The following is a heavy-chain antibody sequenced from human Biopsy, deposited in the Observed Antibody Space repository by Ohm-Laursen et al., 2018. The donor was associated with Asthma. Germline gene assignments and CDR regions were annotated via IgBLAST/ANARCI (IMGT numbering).Heavy chain of an antibody. CDR2: ISHSGST. CDR1: GGSISSGGY. CDR3: ARAQAAQYYYGMDV. D-gene: IGHD6-6*01. V-gene: IGHV4-30-2*01. Sequence: TLSLTRVVSGGSISSGGYWTWIRQPPGKGLEWIGYISHSGSTYFNPSLKSRVTISLDRTKSQFSLKLSSVTAADTALYYCARAQAAQYYYGMDVWGQGTTVIVSS. J-gene: IGHJ6*02.